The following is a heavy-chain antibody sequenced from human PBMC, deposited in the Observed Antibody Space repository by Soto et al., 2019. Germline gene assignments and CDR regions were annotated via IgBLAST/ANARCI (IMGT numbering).Heavy chain of an antibody. CDR1: GFTFSSYG. Sequence: GGSLRLSCAASGFTFSSYGMHWVRQAPGKGLERVAVISYDGSNKYYADSVKGRFTISRDNSKNTLYLQMNSLRAEDTAVYYCARDYSSYGPFDYWGQGTLVTVSS. D-gene: IGHD5-18*01. V-gene: IGHV3-30*03. CDR2: ISYDGSNK. J-gene: IGHJ4*02. CDR3: ARDYSSYGPFDY.